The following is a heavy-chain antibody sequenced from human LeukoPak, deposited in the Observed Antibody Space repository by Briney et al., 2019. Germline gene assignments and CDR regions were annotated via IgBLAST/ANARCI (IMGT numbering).Heavy chain of an antibody. Sequence: GGSLRLSCAASGFTFNSYGMHWVRQAPGKGLEWVTLISYDGSNKYYADSVKGRFTISRDNSKNTLYLQMNSLRAEDTSVYYCAKDKAGDTADYYGMDVRGKGTTVTVSS. CDR2: ISYDGSNK. V-gene: IGHV3-30*18. D-gene: IGHD5-18*01. CDR1: GFTFNSYG. CDR3: AKDKAGDTADYYGMDV. J-gene: IGHJ6*04.